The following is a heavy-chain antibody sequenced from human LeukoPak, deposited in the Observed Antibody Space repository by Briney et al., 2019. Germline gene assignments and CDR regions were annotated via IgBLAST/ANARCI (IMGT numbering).Heavy chain of an antibody. CDR1: GDSISSGGYY. D-gene: IGHD6-19*01. V-gene: IGHV4-61*08. CDR2: IYYSGST. J-gene: IGHJ4*02. CDR3: ARGRWLVSN. Sequence: SETLSLTCTVSGDSISSGGYYWSWIRQPPGKGLEWIGYIYYSGSTNYNPSLKSRVTISVDTSKNQFSLKLSSVTAADTAVYYCARGRWLVSNWGQGTLVTVSS.